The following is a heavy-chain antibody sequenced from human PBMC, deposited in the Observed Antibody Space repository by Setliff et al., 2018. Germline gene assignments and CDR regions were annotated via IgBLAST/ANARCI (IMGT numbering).Heavy chain of an antibody. Sequence: SETLSLTCTVSGDSISSRRNYWGWFRPPAGKELEWIGQVYTSWSTNYNPSLKSRVAISLDTSKNQFSLSLTSVTAADTAVYYCARMSGFQYIDVWDKGTTVTVSS. CDR1: GDSISSRRNY. CDR3: ARMSGFQYIDV. D-gene: IGHD3-3*01. CDR2: VYTSWST. V-gene: IGHV4-61*09. J-gene: IGHJ6*03.